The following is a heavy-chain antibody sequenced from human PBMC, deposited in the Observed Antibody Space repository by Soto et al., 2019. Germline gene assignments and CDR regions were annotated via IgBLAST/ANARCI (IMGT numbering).Heavy chain of an antibody. CDR3: ARDRGVAPPVAGNTHYYYYMDV. CDR1: GYSFTNYG. V-gene: IGHV1-18*01. D-gene: IGHD6-19*01. J-gene: IGHJ6*03. Sequence: QDQLVQSGAEVKKPGASVTVSCKASGYSFTNYGVTWVRQAPGQGLEWMGWISAFNGNTHYAQNLQGRVTMATAASTSTAYMELRSLRSDDTAVYYCARDRGVAPPVAGNTHYYYYMDVWCKGTTVTVSS. CDR2: ISAFNGNT.